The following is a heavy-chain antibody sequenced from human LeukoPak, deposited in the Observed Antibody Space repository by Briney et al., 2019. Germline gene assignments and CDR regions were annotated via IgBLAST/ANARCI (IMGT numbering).Heavy chain of an antibody. D-gene: IGHD6-19*01. J-gene: IGHJ4*02. Sequence: KSSETLSLTCTVSGGSISSYYWSWIRQPPGKGLEWIGYIYYSGSTNYNSSLKSRVTISVDTSKNQFSLKLSSVTAADTAVYYCARGAVAGTVDYWGQGTLVTVSS. V-gene: IGHV4-59*01. CDR1: GGSISSYY. CDR2: IYYSGST. CDR3: ARGAVAGTVDY.